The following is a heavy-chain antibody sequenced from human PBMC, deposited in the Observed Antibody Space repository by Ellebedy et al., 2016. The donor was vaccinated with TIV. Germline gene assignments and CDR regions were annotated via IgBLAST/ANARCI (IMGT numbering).Heavy chain of an antibody. CDR2: IYYSGST. CDR1: GGSISSGGYY. D-gene: IGHD1-26*01. Sequence: SETLSLTXTVSGGSISSGGYYWSWIRQHPGKGLEWIGYIYYSGSTYYNPSLKSRVTISVDTSKNQFSLKLSSVTAADTAVYYCARDRESGSYFFDYWGQGTLVTVSS. V-gene: IGHV4-31*03. J-gene: IGHJ4*02. CDR3: ARDRESGSYFFDY.